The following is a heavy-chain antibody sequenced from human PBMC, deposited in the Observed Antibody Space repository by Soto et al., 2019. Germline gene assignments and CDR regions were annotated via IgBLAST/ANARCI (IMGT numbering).Heavy chain of an antibody. CDR3: ARDLGGIAAAALDAFDI. CDR2: ISYDGSNK. J-gene: IGHJ3*02. CDR1: GFTFSSYA. D-gene: IGHD6-13*01. Sequence: GGSLRLSCAASGFTFSSYAMHWVRQAPGKGLEWVAVISYDGSNKYYADSVKGRFTISRDNSKNTLYLQMNSLRAEDTAVYYCARDLGGIAAAALDAFDIWGQGTMVTVSS. V-gene: IGHV3-30*14.